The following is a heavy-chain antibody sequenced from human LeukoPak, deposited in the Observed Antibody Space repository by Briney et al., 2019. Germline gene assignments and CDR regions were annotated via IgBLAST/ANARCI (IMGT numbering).Heavy chain of an antibody. D-gene: IGHD3-10*01. Sequence: PGGSLRLSCAASGFTFSSYSMTWVRQAPWKGLEWVSVISGSGGATYYADSVKGRFTISRDNSKNTLCLQMNSLRAEDTAVYYCARAAMVRGVDYFDSWGQGTPVTVSS. CDR3: ARAAMVRGVDYFDS. CDR2: ISGSGGAT. V-gene: IGHV3-23*01. J-gene: IGHJ4*02. CDR1: GFTFSSYS.